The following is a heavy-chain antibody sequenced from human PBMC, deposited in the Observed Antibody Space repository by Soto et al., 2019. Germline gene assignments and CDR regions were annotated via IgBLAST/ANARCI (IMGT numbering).Heavy chain of an antibody. CDR2: ISYDGSNK. CDR1: GFTFSSYA. Sequence: GGSLRLSCAASGFTFSSYAMHWVRQAPGKGLEWVAVISYDGSNKYYADSVKGRFTISRDNSKNTLYLQMNSLRAEDTAVYYCARDLLLPLVGGWYDYWGQGTLVTVSS. J-gene: IGHJ4*02. D-gene: IGHD6-19*01. CDR3: ARDLLLPLVGGWYDY. V-gene: IGHV3-30-3*01.